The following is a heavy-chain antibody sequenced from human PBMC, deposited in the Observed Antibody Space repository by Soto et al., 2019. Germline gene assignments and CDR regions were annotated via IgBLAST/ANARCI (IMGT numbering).Heavy chain of an antibody. CDR2: ISAYNGNT. CDR3: AVQVYTAMGDSSYGMDV. Sequence: AASVKVSCKASGYTFTSYGISWVRQAPGQGLEWMGWISAYNGNTNYAQKLQGRVTMTTDTSTSTAYMELRSLRSDDTAVYYCAVQVYTAMGDSSYGMDVWGQGTTVTVSS. V-gene: IGHV1-18*01. J-gene: IGHJ6*02. CDR1: GYTFTSYG. D-gene: IGHD5-18*01.